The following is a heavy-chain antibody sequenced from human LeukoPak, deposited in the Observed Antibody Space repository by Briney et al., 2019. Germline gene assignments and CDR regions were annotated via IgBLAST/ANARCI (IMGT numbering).Heavy chain of an antibody. CDR2: IYYSGST. J-gene: IGHJ3*02. CDR1: GGSISSYY. Sequence: ASETLSLTCTVSGGSISSYYWSWIREPPGKGPGWIGYIYYSGSTNYNPSLKSRVTISVDTSKNQFSLKLSSVTAADTAVYYCARDGPMTQSGAFDIWGQGTMVTVSS. V-gene: IGHV4-59*01. D-gene: IGHD3-10*01. CDR3: ARDGPMTQSGAFDI.